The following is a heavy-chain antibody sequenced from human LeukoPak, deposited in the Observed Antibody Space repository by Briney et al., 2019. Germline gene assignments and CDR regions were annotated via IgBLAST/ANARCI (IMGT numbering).Heavy chain of an antibody. Sequence: SETLSLTCAVYGGSFSGYYWSWIRQPAGKGLEWIGEINHSGSTNYNPSLKSRVTISVDTSKNQFSLKLSSVTAADTAVYYCARGASYDSSGYYYYYYYGMDVWGQGTTVTVSS. CDR1: GGSFSGYY. CDR3: ARGASYDSSGYYYYYYYGMDV. V-gene: IGHV4-34*01. CDR2: INHSGST. J-gene: IGHJ6*02. D-gene: IGHD3-22*01.